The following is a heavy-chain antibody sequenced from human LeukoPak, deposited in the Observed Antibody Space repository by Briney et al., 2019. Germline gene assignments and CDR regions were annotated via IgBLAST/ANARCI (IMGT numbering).Heavy chain of an antibody. Sequence: ASVKVSCKASGYTFTRYYMHWVRQAPGQGLKWMGIINPSGGSTSYAQKFQGRVTMTRDMSTSTVYMELSSLRSEDTAVYYCARGDYDFWSGPFWGQGTLVTVSS. CDR3: ARGDYDFWSGPF. CDR1: GYTFTRYY. J-gene: IGHJ4*02. D-gene: IGHD3-3*01. CDR2: INPSGGST. V-gene: IGHV1-46*01.